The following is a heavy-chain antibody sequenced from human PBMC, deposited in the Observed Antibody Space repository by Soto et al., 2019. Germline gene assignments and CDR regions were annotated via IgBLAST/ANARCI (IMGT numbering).Heavy chain of an antibody. CDR1: GGSISSYY. V-gene: IGHV4-59*01. J-gene: IGHJ4*02. CDR2: IYSNGST. D-gene: IGHD6-19*01. CDR3: ARDYGSGWYGGGPKYYFDF. Sequence: PSETLSLTCTVSGGSISSYYWSWIRQPPGKGLEWIGYIYSNGSTNYNPSLKSRVTISVDTSKNQFSLKLRSVTAADTAVYYCARDYGSGWYGGGPKYYFDFRGQGTPVTVSS.